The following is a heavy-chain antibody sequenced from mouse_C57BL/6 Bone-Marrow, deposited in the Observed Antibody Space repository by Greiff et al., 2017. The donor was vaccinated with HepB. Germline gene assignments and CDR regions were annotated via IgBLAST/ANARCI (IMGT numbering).Heavy chain of an antibody. J-gene: IGHJ3*01. V-gene: IGHV1-19*01. CDR1: GYTFTDYY. D-gene: IGHD1-1*01. CDR2: INPYNGGT. Sequence: VQLKESGPVLVKPGASVKMSCKASGYTFTDYYMNWVKQSHGKSLEWIGVINPYNGGTSYNQKFKGKATLTVDKSSSTAYMELNSLTSEDSAVYYGSLSYYGSRAWFAYWGQGTLVTVSA. CDR3: SLSYYGSRAWFAY.